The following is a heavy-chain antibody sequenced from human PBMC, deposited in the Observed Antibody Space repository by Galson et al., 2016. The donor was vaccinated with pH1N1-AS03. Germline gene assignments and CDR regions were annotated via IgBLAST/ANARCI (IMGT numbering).Heavy chain of an antibody. CDR1: GFTFSTNA. J-gene: IGHJ4*02. CDR3: ARDSGRDTWTAYSFAS. CDR2: ITGTGGTT. D-gene: IGHD1-1*01. V-gene: IGHV3-23*01. Sequence: SLRLSCAASGFTFSTNAMSWVRQAPGKGLEWVATITGTGGTTYYADSVKGRFTVSRENSRNTLYLQMNNLRAEDSALYYCARDSGRDTWTAYSFASWGQGALVTVSS.